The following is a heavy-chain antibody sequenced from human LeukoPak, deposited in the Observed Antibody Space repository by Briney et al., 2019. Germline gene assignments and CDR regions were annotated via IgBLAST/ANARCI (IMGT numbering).Heavy chain of an antibody. Sequence: SETLSLTCTVSGDSISRSTYYWGWIRQPPGKGLEWIGSIHYSGSTYYNPSLKSRVTISVDTSKNQFSLKLSSVTAADTAVYYCARLGGLAAGHDILTGLFDYWGQGTLVTVSS. V-gene: IGHV4-39*01. CDR1: GDSISRSTYY. J-gene: IGHJ4*02. CDR2: IHYSGST. D-gene: IGHD3-9*01. CDR3: ARLGGLAAGHDILTGLFDY.